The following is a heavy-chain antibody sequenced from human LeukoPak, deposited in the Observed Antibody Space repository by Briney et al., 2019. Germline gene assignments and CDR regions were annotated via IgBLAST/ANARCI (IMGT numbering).Heavy chain of an antibody. J-gene: IGHJ6*02. CDR2: ISNNGDTI. Sequence: PGGSLRLSCAASGFTVSSKYMIWVRQAPGKGREWVSFISNNGDTITYVDSVKGRFTISRDNAKNSLYLQMNSLRAEDTAVYYCARWYCSSTNCHSYYYGMDVWGQGTTVTVSS. CDR1: GFTVSSKY. CDR3: ARWYCSSTNCHSYYYGMDV. V-gene: IGHV3-48*03. D-gene: IGHD2-2*01.